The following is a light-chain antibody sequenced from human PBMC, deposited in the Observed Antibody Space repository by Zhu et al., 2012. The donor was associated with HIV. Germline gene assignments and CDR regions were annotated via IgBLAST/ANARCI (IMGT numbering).Light chain of an antibody. CDR1: QSVSSN. J-gene: IGKJ4*01. CDR3: QHYNNWPPLT. Sequence: EIVMTQSPATLSVSPGERATLSCRASQSVSSNLAWYQQKPGQAPRLLIYGVSTRATGIPARFSGSGSGTEFTLTISSLQSEDFAVYYCQHYNNWPPLTFGGGTKVEDQT. V-gene: IGKV3-15*01. CDR2: GVS.